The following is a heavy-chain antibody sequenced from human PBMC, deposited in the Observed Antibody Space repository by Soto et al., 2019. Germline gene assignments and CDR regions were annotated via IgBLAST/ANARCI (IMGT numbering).Heavy chain of an antibody. D-gene: IGHD3-10*01. Sequence: QVQLQESGPGLVKPSETLSLTCTVSGGPMSSYYWIWIRQPTGKGLEWIGYIYYSGSTNYNPSLKSRVTISIDTSKNPFSLKLSSVTAADTAVYYCARHPGFGDYGMDVWGQGTTVTVSS. J-gene: IGHJ6*02. CDR2: IYYSGST. CDR1: GGPMSSYY. V-gene: IGHV4-59*08. CDR3: ARHPGFGDYGMDV.